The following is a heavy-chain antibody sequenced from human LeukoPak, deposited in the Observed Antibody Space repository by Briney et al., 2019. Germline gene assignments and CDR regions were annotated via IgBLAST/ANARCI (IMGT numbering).Heavy chain of an antibody. CDR3: ARSTVAGNAGYFQH. D-gene: IGHD6-19*01. J-gene: IGHJ1*01. V-gene: IGHV1-69*13. CDR1: GGTFSSYA. Sequence: SVKVSCKASGGTFSSYAISWVRQAPGQGLEWMGGIIPIFGTANYAQKFQGRVTITADESTGTAYMELSSLRSEDTAVYYCARSTVAGNAGYFQHWGQGTLVTVSS. CDR2: IIPIFGTA.